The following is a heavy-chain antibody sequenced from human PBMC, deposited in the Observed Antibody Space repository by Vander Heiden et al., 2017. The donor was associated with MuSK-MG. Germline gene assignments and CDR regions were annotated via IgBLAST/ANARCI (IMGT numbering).Heavy chain of an antibody. CDR1: GGSFSTSY. CDR2: ISYSGST. V-gene: IGHV4-59*08. Sequence: QVQLQESGPGLVKPSETLSLTCCVPGGSFSTSYWSWIRQPPGKGLEWIGHISYSGSTNDNPSLKSRVSMSVDTSKNQFSLKMSDVTAADTAVYYCARQSSKYYFDYWGQGNLVTVSS. CDR3: ARQSSKYYFDY. J-gene: IGHJ4*02. D-gene: IGHD6-6*01.